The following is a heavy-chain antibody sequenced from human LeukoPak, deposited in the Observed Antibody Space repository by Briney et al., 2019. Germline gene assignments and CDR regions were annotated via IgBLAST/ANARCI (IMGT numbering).Heavy chain of an antibody. CDR1: GFTFSSYA. D-gene: IGHD6-6*01. Sequence: GGSLRLSCAASGFTFSSYAMHWVRQAPGKGLEYVSAISSNGGSTYYANSVKGRFTISRDNSKNTLYLQMGSLRAEDMAVYYCARARVAARLQVPFGPWGQGTLVTVSS. V-gene: IGHV3-64*01. CDR2: ISSNGGST. J-gene: IGHJ5*02. CDR3: ARARVAARLQVPFGP.